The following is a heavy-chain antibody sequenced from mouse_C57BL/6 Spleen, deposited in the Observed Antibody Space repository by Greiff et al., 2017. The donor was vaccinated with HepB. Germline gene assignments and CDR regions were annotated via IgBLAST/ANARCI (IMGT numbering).Heavy chain of an antibody. J-gene: IGHJ4*01. CDR3: AKNKDYGNSPYYAMDY. D-gene: IGHD2-1*01. V-gene: IGHV2-5*01. CDR2: IWRGGST. CDR1: GFSLTSYG. Sequence: QVQLKESGPGLVQPSQSLSITCTVSGFSLTSYGVHWVRQSPGKGLEWLGVIWRGGSTDYNAAFMSRLSITKDNSKSQVFFKMNSLQADDTAIYYCAKNKDYGNSPYYAMDYWGQGTSVTVSS.